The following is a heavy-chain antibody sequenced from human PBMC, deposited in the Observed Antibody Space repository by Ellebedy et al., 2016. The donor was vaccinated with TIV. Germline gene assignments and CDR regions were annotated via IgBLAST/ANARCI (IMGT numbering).Heavy chain of an antibody. V-gene: IGHV1-2*02. CDR2: INPNSGGT. J-gene: IGHJ3*02. CDR3: ARSTGGIAAADLLDAFDI. D-gene: IGHD6-13*01. Sequence: ASVKVSCXASGYTFTGYYMHWVRQAPGQGLEWMGWINPNSGGTNYAQKFQGRVTMTRDTSISTAYMELSRLRSDDTAVYYCARSTGGIAAADLLDAFDIWGQGTMVTVSS. CDR1: GYTFTGYY.